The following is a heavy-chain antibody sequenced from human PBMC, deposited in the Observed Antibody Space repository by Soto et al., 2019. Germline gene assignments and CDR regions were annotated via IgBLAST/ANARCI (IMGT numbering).Heavy chain of an antibody. CDR2: ISSREVTV. CDR3: ARVSASGWHVNGRDYFDS. D-gene: IGHD6-19*01. J-gene: IGHJ4*02. Sequence: QVQLVESGGGLVKPGGSLRLSCAASGFTFSNYYMTWIRQAPGKGLECLSYISSREVTVYYADSVKGRFTISRDNTKNSLYLQMTTLRDEDTAVYHCARVSASGWHVNGRDYFDSWGQGTLVTVSS. V-gene: IGHV3-11*01. CDR1: GFTFSNYY.